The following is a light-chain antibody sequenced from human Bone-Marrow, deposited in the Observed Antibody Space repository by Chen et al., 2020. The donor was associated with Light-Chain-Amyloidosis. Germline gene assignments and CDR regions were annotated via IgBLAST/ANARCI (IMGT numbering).Light chain of an antibody. CDR1: QTISSIY. Sequence: EIVLTQSPGTLSLSPGEGANLSCRASQTISSIYLTWYQQKFGQAPRLLIYGSSSRATCIPDRFTGSGSGTDFTLTINRLEPEDFAMYYCQQYGTSPLTFGGGTKVEIK. J-gene: IGKJ4*01. CDR2: GSS. CDR3: QQYGTSPLT. V-gene: IGKV3-20*01.